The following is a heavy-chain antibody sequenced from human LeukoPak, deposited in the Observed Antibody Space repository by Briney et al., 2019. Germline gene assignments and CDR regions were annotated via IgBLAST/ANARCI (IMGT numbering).Heavy chain of an antibody. CDR2: ISAYSGNT. V-gene: IGHV1-18*01. J-gene: IGHJ4*02. CDR1: GYTFTSYG. Sequence: ASVKVSCKASGYTFTSYGISWVRQAPGQGLEWMGWISAYSGNTNYAQKLQGRVTMTTDTSTSTAYMELRSLRSDDTAVYYCARDRRGDGYAGYWGQGTLVTVSS. CDR3: ARDRRGDGYAGY. D-gene: IGHD5-12*01.